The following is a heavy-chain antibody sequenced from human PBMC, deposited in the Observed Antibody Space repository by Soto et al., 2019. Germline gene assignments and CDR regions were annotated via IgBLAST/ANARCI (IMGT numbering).Heavy chain of an antibody. V-gene: IGHV3-43*01. J-gene: IGHJ4*02. CDR2: NSWDGGTS. CDR1: WFTLRRYA. CDR3: AKDGDNTGYYFTYYFDH. D-gene: IGHD3-22*01. Sequence: AVXFLRLCCAASWFTLRRYAGHWIRQDQGNGLEWVALNSWDGGTSAYADSVKGRFTVSRDNKKSFLYLQMDSLGPDDTALYYCAKDGDNTGYYFTYYFDHWGQGAPVTVSS.